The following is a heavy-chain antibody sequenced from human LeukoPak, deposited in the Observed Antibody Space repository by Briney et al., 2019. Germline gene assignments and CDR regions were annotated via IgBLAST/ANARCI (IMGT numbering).Heavy chain of an antibody. CDR3: ARTYYGSGSNYFDY. D-gene: IGHD3-10*01. Sequence: GGSLRLSCAASGFTFSSYEMNWVRQAPGKGLGWGSYISSSAGTIYYADSVKGRFTTSRDNAKNSLYLQMNSLRAEDTAVYYCARTYYGSGSNYFDYWGQGTLVTVSS. V-gene: IGHV3-48*03. CDR2: ISSSAGTI. J-gene: IGHJ4*02. CDR1: GFTFSSYE.